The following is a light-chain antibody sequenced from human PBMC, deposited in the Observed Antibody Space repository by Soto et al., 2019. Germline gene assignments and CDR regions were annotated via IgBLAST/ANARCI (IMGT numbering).Light chain of an antibody. J-gene: IGKJ1*01. CDR2: QAS. CDR1: QSTSSY. Sequence: DIQMTQSPSTLSASVGDRVTITCWASQSTSSYLAWYQQKPGKAPKLLIYQASSLENGVPSRFSGSGSGTEFSLTISSLQPDDFATYYCQQYSSHSTFGQGTKVDI. V-gene: IGKV1-5*03. CDR3: QQYSSHST.